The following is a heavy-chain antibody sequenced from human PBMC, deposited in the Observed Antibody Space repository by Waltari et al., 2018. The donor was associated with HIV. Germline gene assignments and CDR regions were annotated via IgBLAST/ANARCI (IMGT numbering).Heavy chain of an antibody. Sequence: EVQLVESGGGFVQPGGSLRLSCAASVFTFSDHYMAWVRQAPGKGMECGGRTRNNDNINTTESGEAVTGRFTITRNESKTTVYLIMDSQKTADMAVYYGARVYSSAWRYSDYLGQGTMVIVSS. CDR3: ARVYSSAWRYSDY. J-gene: IGHJ4*02. CDR2: TRNNDNINTT. V-gene: IGHV3-72*01. CDR1: VFTFSDHY. D-gene: IGHD4-4*01.